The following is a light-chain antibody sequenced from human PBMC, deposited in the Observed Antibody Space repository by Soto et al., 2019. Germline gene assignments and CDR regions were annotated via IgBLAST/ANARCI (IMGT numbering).Light chain of an antibody. CDR1: SGHNNYA. V-gene: IGLV4-69*01. Sequence: QLVLTQSPSASASLGASVNLTCTLTSGHNNYAIAWHQQQPEKGPRYLMNLNSDGSHKKGDGIPDRFSGSSSGAERYLISSSLQSEDEADYYCQTWDTGIRVFGGGTKVTVL. CDR3: QTWDTGIRV. J-gene: IGLJ2*01. CDR2: LNSDGSH.